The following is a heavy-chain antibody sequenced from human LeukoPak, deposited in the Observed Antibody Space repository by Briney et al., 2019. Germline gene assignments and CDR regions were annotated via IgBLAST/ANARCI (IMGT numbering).Heavy chain of an antibody. CDR1: GFTFSSYA. CDR3: AKGIVVGATPYYFDY. Sequence: PGGSLRLSCAASGFTFSSYAMSWVRQAPGKGLEWVSAISGSGGSTYYADSVKGRFTISRDNSKNTLYLQMNGLRAEDTAVYYCAKGIVVGATPYYFDYWGQGTLVTVSS. CDR2: ISGSGGST. J-gene: IGHJ4*02. V-gene: IGHV3-23*01. D-gene: IGHD1-26*01.